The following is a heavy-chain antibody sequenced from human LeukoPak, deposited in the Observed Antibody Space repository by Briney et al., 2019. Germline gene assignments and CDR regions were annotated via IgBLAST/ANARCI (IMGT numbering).Heavy chain of an antibody. V-gene: IGHV3-48*03. D-gene: IGHD4-17*01. J-gene: IGHJ4*02. CDR2: ISSSGSTI. CDR3: ARDPYGDHFDY. CDR1: GFTFSTFE. Sequence: PGGSLRLSCAASGFTFSTFEMSWVRQAPGKGLEWVSYISSSGSTIYYADSVKGRFTISRDNAKNSLYLQMNSLRAEDTAVYYCARDPYGDHFDYWGQGTLVTVSS.